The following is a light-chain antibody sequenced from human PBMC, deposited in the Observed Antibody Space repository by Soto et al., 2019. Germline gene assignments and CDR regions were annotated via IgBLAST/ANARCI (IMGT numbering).Light chain of an antibody. CDR2: DAS. CDR1: QSISSY. J-gene: IGKJ1*01. V-gene: IGKV3-11*01. Sequence: EIVLTQSPATLSLSPGEGATLSCRASQSISSYLAWYQQKHGQAPRLLIYDASSRATGIPARFSGSGSGTDFTLTISSLEPEDFAVYYCQQRSDWPPWTFGQGTKVEIK. CDR3: QQRSDWPPWT.